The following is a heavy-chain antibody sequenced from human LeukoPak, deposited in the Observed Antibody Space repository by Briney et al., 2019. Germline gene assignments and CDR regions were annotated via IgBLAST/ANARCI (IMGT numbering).Heavy chain of an antibody. CDR1: GGTFSSYA. V-gene: IGHV1-69*13. Sequence: SVKVSCKASGGTFSSYAISWVRQAPGQGLEWMGGIIPIFGTANYAQKFQGRVTITADESTSTAYMGLSSPRSEDTAVYYCVVGAYYYDPIDWGQGTLVTVSS. J-gene: IGHJ4*02. CDR2: IIPIFGTA. D-gene: IGHD3-22*01. CDR3: VVGAYYYDPID.